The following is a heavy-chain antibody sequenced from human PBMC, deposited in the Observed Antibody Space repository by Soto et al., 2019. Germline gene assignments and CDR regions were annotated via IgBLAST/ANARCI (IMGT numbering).Heavy chain of an antibody. CDR2: IYYSGST. V-gene: IGHV4-39*01. CDR1: GGSISSSSYY. CDR3: ARHYKSYGDFGLFDY. Sequence: SETLSLTCTVSGGSISSSSYYWGWIRQPPGKGLEWIGSIYYSGSTYYNPSLKSRITISVDTSKNQFSLKLSSVTAADTAVYYCARHYKSYGDFGLFDYWGQGTLVTVSS. J-gene: IGHJ4*02. D-gene: IGHD4-17*01.